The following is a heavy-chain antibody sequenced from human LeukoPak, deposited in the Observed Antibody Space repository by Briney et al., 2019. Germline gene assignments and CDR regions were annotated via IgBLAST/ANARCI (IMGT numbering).Heavy chain of an antibody. CDR1: GGTFSSYA. V-gene: IGHV1-69*05. J-gene: IGHJ4*02. CDR3: ARLGPYCGGDCYSSAGY. D-gene: IGHD2-21*02. CDR2: IIPIFGTA. Sequence: SVKVSCKASGGTFSSYAISWVRQAPGQGLEWMGGIIPIFGTANYAQKFQGRVTITTEESTSTAYMELSSLRSEDTAVYYCARLGPYCGGDCYSSAGYWGQGTLVTVSS.